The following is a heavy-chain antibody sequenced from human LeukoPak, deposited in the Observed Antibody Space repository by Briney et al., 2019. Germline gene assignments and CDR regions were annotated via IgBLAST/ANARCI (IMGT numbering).Heavy chain of an antibody. Sequence: RGSLRLSCAASGFTFSSYGMHWVRQAPGKGLEWVAVISYDGSNKYYADSVKGRFTISRDNSKNTLYLQMNSLRAEDTAVYYCAKDLGYDSSGYIEAFDYWGQGTLVTVSS. V-gene: IGHV3-30*18. J-gene: IGHJ4*02. CDR2: ISYDGSNK. D-gene: IGHD3-22*01. CDR1: GFTFSSYG. CDR3: AKDLGYDSSGYIEAFDY.